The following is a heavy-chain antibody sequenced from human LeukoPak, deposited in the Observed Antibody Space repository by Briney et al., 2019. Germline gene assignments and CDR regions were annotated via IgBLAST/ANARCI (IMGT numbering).Heavy chain of an antibody. J-gene: IGHJ5*02. CDR2: IRYDGSNK. CDR1: GFTFSSYG. V-gene: IGHV3-33*06. D-gene: IGHD3-3*01. Sequence: GRSLRLSCAASGFTFSSYGMHWVRQAPGKGLEWVAVIRYDGSNKYYADSVKGRFTISRDNSKNTLYLQMNSLRAEDTAVYYCAKDRVEYDLWSGSLAQNSPGFDPWGQGTLVTVSS. CDR3: AKDRVEYDLWSGSLAQNSPGFDP.